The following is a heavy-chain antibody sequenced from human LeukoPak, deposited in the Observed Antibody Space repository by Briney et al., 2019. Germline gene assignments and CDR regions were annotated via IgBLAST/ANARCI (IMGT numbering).Heavy chain of an antibody. CDR3: ARDRAAFGVVQVGY. Sequence: GGSLRLSCAASTFTFSRYWMHWVRQAPGKGLVWVSRINSDGTNTYYADSVKGRFTISRDNTKNTLYLQMNSLRTEDTSVYYCARDRAAFGVVQVGYWGQGTLVTVSS. D-gene: IGHD3-3*01. CDR2: INSDGTNT. V-gene: IGHV3-74*01. J-gene: IGHJ4*02. CDR1: TFTFSRYW.